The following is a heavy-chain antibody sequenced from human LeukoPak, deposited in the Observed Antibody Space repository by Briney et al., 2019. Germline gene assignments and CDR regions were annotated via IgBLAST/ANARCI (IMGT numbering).Heavy chain of an antibody. CDR1: GYIFTSYW. Sequence: GESLQISCKGSGYIFTSYWIAWVRQMPGKGLEWMGIIYPGDSDTRYSPSFRGQVTISADKSINTAYLQWSSLKASDTALYYCARQNIGGTSASDYWGQRTLVTVSS. J-gene: IGHJ4*02. CDR3: ARQNIGGTSASDY. V-gene: IGHV5-51*01. D-gene: IGHD3-3*01. CDR2: IYPGDSDT.